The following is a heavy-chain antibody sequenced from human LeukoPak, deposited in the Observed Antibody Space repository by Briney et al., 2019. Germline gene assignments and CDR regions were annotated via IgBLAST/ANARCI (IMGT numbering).Heavy chain of an antibody. Sequence: PGGSLRLSCAASGFTFSTYGMNWVRQAPGKGLEWVSLISGSGGSTYYADSVKGRFTISRDNSKNTLYLQMNSLRAEDTAVYYCAKGGSIAVAGTYYWGQGTLVTVSS. V-gene: IGHV3-23*01. CDR1: GFTFSTYG. D-gene: IGHD6-19*01. CDR2: ISGSGGST. J-gene: IGHJ4*02. CDR3: AKGGSIAVAGTYY.